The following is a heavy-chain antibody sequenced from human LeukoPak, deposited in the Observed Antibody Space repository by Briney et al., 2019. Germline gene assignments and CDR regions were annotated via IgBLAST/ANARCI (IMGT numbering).Heavy chain of an antibody. Sequence: ASVKVSCKASGYTFTSYGISWVRQAPGQGLEWMGWISAYNGNTNYAQKLQGRVTMTTDTSTSTAYMELRSLRSDDTAVCYCARDAHFVTGIAVAGTSDYWGQGTLVTASS. J-gene: IGHJ4*02. V-gene: IGHV1-18*01. CDR3: ARDAHFVTGIAVAGTSDY. CDR1: GYTFTSYG. CDR2: ISAYNGNT. D-gene: IGHD6-19*01.